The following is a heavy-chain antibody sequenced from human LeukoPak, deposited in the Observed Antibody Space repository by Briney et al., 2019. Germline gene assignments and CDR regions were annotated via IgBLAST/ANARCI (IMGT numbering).Heavy chain of an antibody. CDR3: ATIAPSKGYYYYGMDV. Sequence: ASVKVSCKVSGYTLTELSMHWVRQAPGKGLEWMGGFDPEDGETIYAQKFQGRVTMTEDTSTDTAYMELSSLRPEDTAVYYCATIAPSKGYYYYGMDVWGQGTTVTVSS. CDR2: FDPEDGET. CDR1: GYTLTELS. J-gene: IGHJ6*02. V-gene: IGHV1-24*01.